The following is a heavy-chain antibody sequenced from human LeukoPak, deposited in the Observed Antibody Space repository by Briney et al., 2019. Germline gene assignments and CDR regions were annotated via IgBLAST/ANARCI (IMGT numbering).Heavy chain of an antibody. D-gene: IGHD5-24*01. J-gene: IGHJ4*02. Sequence: PGGSLTLSCAASGFTFSNAWMSWVRQATGKGLEWVANIKQDGSEVYYVDSVKGRFTIARDNAKNSLYLQMNSLRAEDTAVYYCARTSTRDGYRSFDYWGQGTLVTASS. V-gene: IGHV3-7*04. CDR1: GFTFSNAW. CDR3: ARTSTRDGYRSFDY. CDR2: IKQDGSEV.